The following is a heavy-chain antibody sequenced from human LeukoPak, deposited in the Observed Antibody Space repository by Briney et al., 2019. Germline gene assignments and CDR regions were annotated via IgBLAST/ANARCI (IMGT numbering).Heavy chain of an antibody. J-gene: IGHJ3*02. V-gene: IGHV4-31*03. CDR3: ARELPPPLLNYDSSGYYGAFDI. Sequence: SQTLSLTCTVSGGPISSGGYYRSWIRQHPGKGLEWIGYIYYSGSTYYNPSLKSRVTISVDTSKNQFSLKLSSVTAADTAVYYCARELPPPLLNYDSSGYYGAFDIWGQGTMVTVSS. CDR1: GGPISSGGYY. D-gene: IGHD3-22*01. CDR2: IYYSGST.